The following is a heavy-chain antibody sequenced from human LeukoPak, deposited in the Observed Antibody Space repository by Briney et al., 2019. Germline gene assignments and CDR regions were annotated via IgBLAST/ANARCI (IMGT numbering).Heavy chain of an antibody. V-gene: IGHV1-69*05. CDR3: ARPDCSSTSGYKGVYYFDY. J-gene: IGHJ4*02. Sequence: ASVKVSCKASGGTFSSYAISWVRQAPGQGLEWMGGIIPIFGTANYAQKFQGRVTITTDESTSTAYMELSSLRSEDTAVYYCARPDCSSTSGYKGVYYFDYWGQGTLVTVSS. D-gene: IGHD2-2*02. CDR2: IIPIFGTA. CDR1: GGTFSSYA.